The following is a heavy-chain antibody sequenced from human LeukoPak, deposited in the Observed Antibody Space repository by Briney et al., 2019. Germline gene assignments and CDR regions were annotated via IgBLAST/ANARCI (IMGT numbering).Heavy chain of an antibody. J-gene: IGHJ4*02. CDR2: SDPEDGEA. CDR1: GDTLTKLS. D-gene: IGHD1-26*01. CDR3: AIVGPWDLLNY. Sequence: GASVKVSCKISGDTLTKLSTHWVRQAPGKGLQWMGGSDPEDGEAIYAQRFQGRVTMTEDTSAGTAYLALTSLRSEDTAIYYCAIVGPWDLLNYWGQGTLVTVSS. V-gene: IGHV1-24*01.